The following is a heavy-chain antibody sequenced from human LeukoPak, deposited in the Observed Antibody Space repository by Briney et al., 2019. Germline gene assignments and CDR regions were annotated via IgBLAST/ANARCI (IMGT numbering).Heavy chain of an antibody. CDR1: GDSISTSNSY. Sequence: SETLSLTCTVSGDSISTSNSYWGWIRRPPGKGLEWVGSIYYSGNTYYNPSLKSRVTISVDTSKNQFSLKLTSVTAADTAVYYCARQTGVGLFILPGGRGTLVTVSS. J-gene: IGHJ4*02. CDR3: ARQTGVGLFILP. D-gene: IGHD3-3*01. CDR2: IYYSGNT. V-gene: IGHV4-39*01.